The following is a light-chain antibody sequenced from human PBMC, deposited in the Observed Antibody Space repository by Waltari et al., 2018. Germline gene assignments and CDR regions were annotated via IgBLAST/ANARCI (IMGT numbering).Light chain of an antibody. CDR2: DVD. CDR3: SSDGSSTTLV. J-gene: IGLJ3*02. V-gene: IGLV2-14*01. CDR1: SSDTGANNY. Sequence: QSALTQPASVSGSPGPSITISCPATSSDTGANNYVPWYQQHPGKAPKVLIYDVDKRPSGVSDRFSGSKSGNTASLSISGLQPEDEADYYCSSDGSSTTLVFGGGTKVTVL.